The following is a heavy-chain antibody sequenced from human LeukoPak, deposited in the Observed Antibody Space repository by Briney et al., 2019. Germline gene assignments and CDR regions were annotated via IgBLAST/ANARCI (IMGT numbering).Heavy chain of an antibody. Sequence: PGGSLRLSCADSGFTFSGYWMNWVRQAPGKGLEWVSSISSSSSYIYYADSVKGRFTISRDNAKNSLYLQMNSLRAEDTAVYYCARDYYDSSGYYYFDYWGQGTLVTVSS. J-gene: IGHJ4*02. CDR1: GFTFSGYW. D-gene: IGHD3-22*01. CDR2: ISSSSSYI. CDR3: ARDYYDSSGYYYFDY. V-gene: IGHV3-21*01.